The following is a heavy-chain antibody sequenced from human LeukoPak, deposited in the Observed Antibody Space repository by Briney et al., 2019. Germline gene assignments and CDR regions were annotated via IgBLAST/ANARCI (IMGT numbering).Heavy chain of an antibody. Sequence: GGSLRLSCAASGFSFSAYWMTWGRQAPGTGLEWVANINPAGSETYYVEPVKGRFSISRDNAKNLVYLQMNSLRAEDTAVYHCARFGYVAAVGVWGQGTPVTVSS. CDR2: INPAGSET. V-gene: IGHV3-7*01. CDR3: ARFGYVAAVGV. J-gene: IGHJ4*02. D-gene: IGHD2-15*01. CDR1: GFSFSAYW.